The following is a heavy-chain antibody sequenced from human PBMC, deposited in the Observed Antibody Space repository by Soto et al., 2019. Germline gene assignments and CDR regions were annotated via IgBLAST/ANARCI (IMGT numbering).Heavy chain of an antibody. CDR1: GFTVSSNY. Sequence: GGSLRLSCAASGFTVSSNYMGWVRQAPGKGLEWVSVISGSGSSTYYADSVKGRFTISRDNSKNTLYLQMNSLRAEDTAVYYCSSRSSGWYFDYWGQGTLVTVSS. V-gene: IGHV3-23*01. D-gene: IGHD6-19*01. CDR3: SSRSSGWYFDY. J-gene: IGHJ4*02. CDR2: ISGSGSST.